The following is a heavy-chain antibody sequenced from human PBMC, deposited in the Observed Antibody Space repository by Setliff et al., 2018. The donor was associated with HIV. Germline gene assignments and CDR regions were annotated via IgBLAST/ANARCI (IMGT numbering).Heavy chain of an antibody. Sequence: PSETLSLTCTVSGGSISSSTHYWAWIRQSPGRGLEWIGSIFCSGSTYYNPSLKSRVTISADTSKNHFSLKLRSVTAADTAVYYCASFTVSGRYYDSSGHPYWFDTWGQGTLVTVSS. CDR3: ASFTVSGRYYDSSGHPYWFDT. CDR2: IFCSGST. J-gene: IGHJ5*02. CDR1: GGSISSSTHY. V-gene: IGHV4-39*02. D-gene: IGHD3-22*01.